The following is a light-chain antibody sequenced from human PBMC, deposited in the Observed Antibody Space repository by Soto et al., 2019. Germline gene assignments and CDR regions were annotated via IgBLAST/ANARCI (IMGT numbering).Light chain of an antibody. J-gene: IGKJ5*01. CDR3: QQYGSSPRT. V-gene: IGKV3-20*01. CDR1: QSVSSY. Sequence: EIVLTQSPATLSLPPGERATLSCSASQSVSSYLAWYPQKPGQAPRLLIYDASNRATGIPARFSGSGSGTDFTLTISRLEPEDFAVYYCQQYGSSPRTFGQGTRLEIK. CDR2: DAS.